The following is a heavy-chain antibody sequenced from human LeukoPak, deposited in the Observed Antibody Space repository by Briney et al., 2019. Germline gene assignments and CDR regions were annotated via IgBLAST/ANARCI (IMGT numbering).Heavy chain of an antibody. CDR3: AREPFTTNWFDP. D-gene: IGHD2/OR15-2a*01. J-gene: IGHJ5*02. Sequence: PGGSLRLSCAASGFTFSSYAMHWVRQAPGKGLEWVAVISYDGSNKYYADSVKGRFTISRDNSKNTLYLQMNSLRAEDTAVYYCAREPFTTNWFDPWGQGTLVTVSS. V-gene: IGHV3-30*04. CDR2: ISYDGSNK. CDR1: GFTFSSYA.